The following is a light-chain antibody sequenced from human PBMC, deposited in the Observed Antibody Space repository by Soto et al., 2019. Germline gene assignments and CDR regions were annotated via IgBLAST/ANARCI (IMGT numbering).Light chain of an antibody. CDR3: SSYAGSNNLV. Sequence: QSALTQPPSASXSPGXXXXISCTGTSSDVGGYNYVSWYQQHPGKAPKLMIYEVSKRPSGVPDRFSGSKSGNTASLTVSGLQAEDEADYYCSSYAGSNNLVFGGGTKLTVL. CDR2: EVS. CDR1: SSDVGGYNY. V-gene: IGLV2-8*01. J-gene: IGLJ3*02.